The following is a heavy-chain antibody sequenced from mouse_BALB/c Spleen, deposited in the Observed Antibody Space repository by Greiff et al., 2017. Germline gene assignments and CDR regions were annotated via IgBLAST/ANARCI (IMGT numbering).Heavy chain of an antibody. CDR2: IHPNSGNT. J-gene: IGHJ3*01. D-gene: IGHD2-13*01. CDR3: ARGVIAAWFAY. V-gene: IGHV1S130*01. CDR1: GYTFTSSW. Sequence: QVQLQQPGSVLVRPGASVKLSCKASGYTFTSSWMHWVKQRPGQGLEWIGEIHPNSGNTNNNETIKGKATLTVDTSSRTAYVGLSSLTSEASAVYYCARGVIAAWFAYWGQGTLVTVSA.